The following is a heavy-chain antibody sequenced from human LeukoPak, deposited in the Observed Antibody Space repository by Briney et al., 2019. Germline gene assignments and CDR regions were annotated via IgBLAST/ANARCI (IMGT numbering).Heavy chain of an antibody. J-gene: IGHJ4*02. CDR3: ARDMVRGVRLYGY. CDR2: INPNSGGT. Sequence: ASVKVSCKASGYTSTSYGINWVRQAPGQGLEWMGWINPNSGGTNYAQKFQGRVTMTRDTSISTAYMELSRLRSDDTAVYYCARDMVRGVRLYGYWGQGTLVTVSS. V-gene: IGHV1-2*02. D-gene: IGHD3-10*01. CDR1: GYTSTSYG.